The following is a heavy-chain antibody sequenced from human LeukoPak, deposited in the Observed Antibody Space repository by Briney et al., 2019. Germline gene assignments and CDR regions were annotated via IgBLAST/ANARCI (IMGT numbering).Heavy chain of an antibody. J-gene: IGHJ5*02. D-gene: IGHD4-23*01. CDR3: ARHIYGGSRNWFDP. CDR2: IIPIFGTA. Sequence: GASVKVSCKASGGTFSSYAISWVRQAPGQGLEWMGGIIPIFGTANYAQKFQGRVTITADESTSTAYMELSSLRSEDTAVYYCARHIYGGSRNWFDPWGQGTLVTVSS. V-gene: IGHV1-69*13. CDR1: GGTFSSYA.